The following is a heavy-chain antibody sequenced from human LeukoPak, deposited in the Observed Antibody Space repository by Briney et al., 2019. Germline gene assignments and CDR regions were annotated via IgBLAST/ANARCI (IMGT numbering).Heavy chain of an antibody. CDR1: GYTFSNYW. CDR2: IYPGDSDT. CDR3: ARRASLTDTRFDY. D-gene: IGHD1-20*01. V-gene: IGHV5-51*01. Sequence: GESLKISCKGSGYTFSNYWIGWVRQMPGKGLEWMGIIYPGDSDTRYSPSFQGQVTISADKSISTAYLQWSSLKASDTAMYYCARRASLTDTRFDYWGQGTLVTVSS. J-gene: IGHJ4*02.